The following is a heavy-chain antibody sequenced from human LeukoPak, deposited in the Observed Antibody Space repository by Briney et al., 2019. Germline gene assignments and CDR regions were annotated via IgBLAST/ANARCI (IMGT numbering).Heavy chain of an antibody. CDR3: ARLRVDTAMGFDY. D-gene: IGHD5-18*01. J-gene: IGHJ4*02. Sequence: PSETLSPTCAVYGGSFSGYYWSWIRQPPGKGLEWIGEINHSGSTNYNPSLKSRVTISVDTSKNQFSLKLSSVTAADTAVYYCARLRVDTAMGFDYWGQGTLVTVSS. CDR2: INHSGST. V-gene: IGHV4-34*01. CDR1: GGSFSGYY.